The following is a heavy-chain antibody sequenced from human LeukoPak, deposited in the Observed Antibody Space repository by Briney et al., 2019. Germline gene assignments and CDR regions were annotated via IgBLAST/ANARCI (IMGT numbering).Heavy chain of an antibody. J-gene: IGHJ4*02. V-gene: IGHV3-30-3*01. CDR1: GFTFSSYA. CDR2: ISYDGSNK. CDR3: ARPLGAYCGGDCPVDY. D-gene: IGHD2-21*02. Sequence: PGGSLRLSCAASGFTFSSYAMHWVRQAPGKGLEWVAVISYDGSNKYYADSVKGRFTISRDNSKNTLYLQMNSLRAEDTAVYYCARPLGAYCGGDCPVDYWGQGTLVTVSS.